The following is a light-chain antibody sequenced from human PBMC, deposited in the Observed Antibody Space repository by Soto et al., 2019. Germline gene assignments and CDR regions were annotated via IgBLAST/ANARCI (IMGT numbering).Light chain of an antibody. CDR3: QQYYDWPIT. Sequence: EVVLTQSPGSLSLSPGERATLSCRASQSVMSNYLSWYQQKPGQPPRLLIYGASTRATGIPARFSGSGSGTEFTLTISSLQSEDFAVYYRQQYYDWPITFGQGTRLEIK. CDR1: QSVMSNY. CDR2: GAS. V-gene: IGKV3-15*01. J-gene: IGKJ5*01.